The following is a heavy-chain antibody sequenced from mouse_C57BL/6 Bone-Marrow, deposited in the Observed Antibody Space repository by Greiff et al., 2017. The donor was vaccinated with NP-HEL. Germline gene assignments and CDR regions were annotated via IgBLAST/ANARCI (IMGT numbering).Heavy chain of an antibody. J-gene: IGHJ3*01. Sequence: EVHLVESGTVLARPGASVKMSCKTSGYTFTSYWMHWVKQRPGQGLEWIGAIYPGNSDTSYNQKFKGKAKLTAVTSASTAYMELSSLTNEDSAVYYCTSPAYYSNAFAYWGQGTLVTVSA. CDR1: GYTFTSYW. D-gene: IGHD2-5*01. CDR3: TSPAYYSNAFAY. V-gene: IGHV1-5*01. CDR2: IYPGNSDT.